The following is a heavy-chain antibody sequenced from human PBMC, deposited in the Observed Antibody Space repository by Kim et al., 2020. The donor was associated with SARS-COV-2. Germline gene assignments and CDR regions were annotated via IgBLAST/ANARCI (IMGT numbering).Heavy chain of an antibody. Sequence: SETLSLTCTVSGGSISSYYWSWIRQPPGKGLEWIGYIYYSGSTNYNPSLKSRVTISVDTSKNQFSLKLSYVTAADTAVYYCAMGGNRYDILTGYYPSHWDYWGQGTPVTVSS. D-gene: IGHD3-9*01. CDR3: AMGGNRYDILTGYYPSHWDY. CDR2: IYYSGST. J-gene: IGHJ4*02. CDR1: GGSISSYY. V-gene: IGHV4-59*08.